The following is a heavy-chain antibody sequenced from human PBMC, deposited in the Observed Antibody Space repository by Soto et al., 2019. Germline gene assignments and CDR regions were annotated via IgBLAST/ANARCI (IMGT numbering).Heavy chain of an antibody. CDR1: GYTFTSYG. V-gene: IGHV1-18*01. Sequence: ASVKVSCKASGYTFTSYGISWVRQAPGQGLEWMGWISAYNGNTNYAQKLQGRVTMTTDTSTSTAYMELRSLRSDDTAVYYCARDYGGNRDYYGMDVWGQGTTVTVSS. CDR3: ARDYGGNRDYYGMDV. J-gene: IGHJ6*02. D-gene: IGHD4-17*01. CDR2: ISAYNGNT.